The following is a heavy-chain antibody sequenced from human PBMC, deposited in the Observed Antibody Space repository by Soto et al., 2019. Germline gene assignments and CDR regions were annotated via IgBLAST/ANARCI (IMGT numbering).Heavy chain of an antibody. D-gene: IGHD2-2*01. J-gene: IGHJ6*02. CDR3: ARDGSSVVVPAAMGTYYYYYGMDV. Sequence: ASVKVSCKASGGTFSSYAISWVRQAPGQGLEWMGGIIPIFGTANYAQKFQGRVTITADESTSTAYMELSSLRSEDTAVYYCARDGSSVVVPAAMGTYYYYYGMDVWGQGTTVTVSS. CDR2: IIPIFGTA. V-gene: IGHV1-69*13. CDR1: GGTFSSYA.